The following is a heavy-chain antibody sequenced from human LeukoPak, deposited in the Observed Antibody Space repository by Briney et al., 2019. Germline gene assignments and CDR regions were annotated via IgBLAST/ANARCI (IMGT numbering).Heavy chain of an antibody. Sequence: GRSLRLSCAASGFTFSSYAMHWVRQAPGKGLAWVSSISSSSSYIYYADSVKGRFTISRDNAKNSLYLQMNSLRAEDTAVYYCASSGSPLWFGELYWFDPWGQGTLVTVSS. CDR3: ASSGSPLWFGELYWFDP. D-gene: IGHD3-10*01. J-gene: IGHJ5*02. CDR1: GFTFSSYA. V-gene: IGHV3-21*01. CDR2: ISSSSSYI.